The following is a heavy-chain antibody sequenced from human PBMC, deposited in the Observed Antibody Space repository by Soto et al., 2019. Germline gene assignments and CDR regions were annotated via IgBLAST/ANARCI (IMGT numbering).Heavy chain of an antibody. CDR3: AYYDFWSGYYYYGMDV. J-gene: IGHJ6*02. CDR1: GGTFSSYA. CDR2: IIPIFGTA. D-gene: IGHD3-3*01. V-gene: IGHV1-69*13. Sequence: ASVKVSCKASGGTFSSYAISWVRQAPGQGLEWMGGIIPIFGTANYAQKFQGRVTITADESTSTAYMELSSLRSEDTAVYYCAYYDFWSGYYYYGMDVWGQGTTVTVSS.